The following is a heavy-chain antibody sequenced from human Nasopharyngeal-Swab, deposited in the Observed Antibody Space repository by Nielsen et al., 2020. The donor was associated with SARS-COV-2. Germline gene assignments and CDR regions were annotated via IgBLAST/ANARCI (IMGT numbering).Heavy chain of an antibody. CDR1: GGSISSGGYY. D-gene: IGHD2-21*02. J-gene: IGHJ3*02. CDR2: IYYSWST. V-gene: IGHV4-61*08. Sequence: SETLSLTCTVSGGSISSGGYYWSWIRQHPGKGLEWIGYIYYSWSTNYNPSLKSRVTISVDTSKNQFSLKLSSVTAADTAVYYCARSHIVVVTDAFDIWGQGTMVTVSS. CDR3: ARSHIVVVTDAFDI.